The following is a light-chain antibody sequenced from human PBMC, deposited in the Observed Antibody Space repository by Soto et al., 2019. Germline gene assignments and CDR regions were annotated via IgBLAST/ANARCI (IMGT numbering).Light chain of an antibody. Sequence: DIVMTQSPDSLAVSLGGRATINCKSSQRVLYSSNNKNYLAWYQQKSGQPPKLLIYWASTRESGVPDRFSGSGSGTDFTLTISSLQAEDVAVYYCQQYYVTPHTFGQGTKLEIK. CDR3: QQYYVTPHT. V-gene: IGKV4-1*01. CDR2: WAS. CDR1: QRVLYSSNNKNY. J-gene: IGKJ2*01.